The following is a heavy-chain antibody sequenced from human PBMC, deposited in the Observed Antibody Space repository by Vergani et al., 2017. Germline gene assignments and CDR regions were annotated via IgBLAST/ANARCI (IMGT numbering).Heavy chain of an antibody. CDR1: GFTFSDYY. D-gene: IGHD6-13*01. J-gene: IGHJ4*02. Sequence: QVQLVESGGGLVKPGGSLRLSCAASGFTFSDYYMSWIRQAPGKGLEWVSYISSSSSYTNYADSVKGRFTISRDNAKNSLYLQMNSLRAKDTAVYYCARDPGTPSRFDYWGQGTLVTVSS. CDR2: ISSSSSYT. V-gene: IGHV3-11*05. CDR3: ARDPGTPSRFDY.